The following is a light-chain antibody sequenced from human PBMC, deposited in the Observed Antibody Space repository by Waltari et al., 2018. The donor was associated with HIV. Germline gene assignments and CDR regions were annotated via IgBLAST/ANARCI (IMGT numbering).Light chain of an antibody. CDR2: GAS. J-gene: IGKJ4*01. CDR3: QQYGSSPLT. V-gene: IGKV3-20*01. Sequence: EIVLTQSPGTLSLSPGERATLSCRASQSVTSSFLSWYQQKPGQAPRLLIYGASSGATGIPDRFSGGGSGTDFTLTISRLEPEDFAVYYCQQYGSSPLTFGGGTKVDIK. CDR1: QSVTSSF.